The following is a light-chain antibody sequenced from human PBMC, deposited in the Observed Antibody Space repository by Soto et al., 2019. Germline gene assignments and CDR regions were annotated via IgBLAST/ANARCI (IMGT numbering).Light chain of an antibody. Sequence: QSALTQAASVSGSPGQSITISCTGTSSDIGGSDYVSWYQKHPGKAPKVIIYEASDRPSGVSDRFSGSKSGNTASLTISGLQAEDEADYYCSSYVTSGTLVFGGGTKLTVL. V-gene: IGLV2-14*01. CDR3: SSYVTSGTLV. J-gene: IGLJ3*02. CDR2: EAS. CDR1: SSDIGGSDY.